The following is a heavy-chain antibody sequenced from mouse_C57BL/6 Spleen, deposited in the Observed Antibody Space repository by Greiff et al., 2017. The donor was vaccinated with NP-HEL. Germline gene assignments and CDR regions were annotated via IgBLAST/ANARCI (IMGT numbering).Heavy chain of an antibody. CDR3: ARSVPPYSNYD. D-gene: IGHD2-5*01. J-gene: IGHJ2*01. CDR2: IDPSDSYT. Sequence: QVQLQQPGAELVKPGASVKLSCKASGYTFTSYWMQWVKQRPGQGLEWIGEIDPSDSYTNYNQKFKGKATLTVDTSSSTAYMQLSSLTSEDSAVYYCARSVPPYSNYDWGQGTTLTVSS. CDR1: GYTFTSYW. V-gene: IGHV1-50*01.